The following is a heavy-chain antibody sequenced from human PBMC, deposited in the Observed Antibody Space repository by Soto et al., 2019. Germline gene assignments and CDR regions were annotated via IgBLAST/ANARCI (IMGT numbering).Heavy chain of an antibody. CDR1: GFTFSSYS. V-gene: IGHV3-21*01. D-gene: IGHD3-9*01. Sequence: EVQLVESGGGLVKPGGSLRLSCAASGFTFSSYSMNWVRQAPGKGLEWVSSISSSSSYIYYADSVKGRFTISRDNAKNSLYLQMNSLRAEDTAVYYCARDGYFDWLLYYFDYWGQGTLVTVSS. J-gene: IGHJ4*02. CDR3: ARDGYFDWLLYYFDY. CDR2: ISSSSSYI.